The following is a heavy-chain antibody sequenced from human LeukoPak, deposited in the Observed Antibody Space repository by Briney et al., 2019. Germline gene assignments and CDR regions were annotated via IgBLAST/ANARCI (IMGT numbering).Heavy chain of an antibody. CDR1: GFTFSNYE. V-gene: IGHV3-48*03. D-gene: IGHD3-16*02. CDR3: ARADYDYVWGSYRRYYFDY. CDR2: ISNFGDII. J-gene: IGHJ4*02. Sequence: GGSLRLSCAASGFTFSNYEMNWVRQAPGKGLEWISHISNFGDIIHYADSVKGRFTISRDNAKNSLYLQMNSLRAEDTAVYYCARADYDYVWGSYRRYYFDYWGQGTLVTVSS.